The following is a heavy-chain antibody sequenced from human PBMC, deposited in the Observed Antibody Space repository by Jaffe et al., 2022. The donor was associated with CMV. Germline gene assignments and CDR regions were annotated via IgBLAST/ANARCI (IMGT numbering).Heavy chain of an antibody. CDR2: IYHSGST. D-gene: IGHD4-17*01. J-gene: IGHJ6*03. V-gene: IGHV4-4*02. CDR1: GGSISSSNW. CDR3: ARVVTRSDGDYYYYYYMDV. Sequence: QVQLQESGPGLVKPSGTLSLTCAVSGGSISSSNWWSWVRQPPGKGLEWIGEIYHSGSTNYNPSLKSRVTISVDKSKNQFSLKLSSVTAADTAVYYCARVVTRSDGDYYYYYYMDVWGKGTTVTVSS.